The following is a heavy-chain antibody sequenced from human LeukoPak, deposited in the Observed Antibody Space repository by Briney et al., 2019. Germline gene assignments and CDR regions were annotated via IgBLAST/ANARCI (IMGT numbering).Heavy chain of an antibody. D-gene: IGHD3-16*01. CDR2: IRRKTDGGTT. J-gene: IGHJ6*02. Sequence: GGSLRLSCAASGFTFNKAWMSWVRQAPGKGLEWVGRIRRKTDGGTTDYAAPVKGRITISRDDSKNTLFLQMNSLKTEDTAVYYCTGGIDVWGQGTMVTVS. V-gene: IGHV3-15*01. CDR1: GFTFNKAW. CDR3: TGGIDV.